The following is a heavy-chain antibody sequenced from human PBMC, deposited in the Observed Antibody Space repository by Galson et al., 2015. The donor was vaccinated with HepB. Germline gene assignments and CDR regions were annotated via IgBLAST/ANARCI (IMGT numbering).Heavy chain of an antibody. CDR2: IKQDGSEK. D-gene: IGHD3-10*01. CDR1: GFTFSSYA. CDR3: ARGGQLWFGELIDY. J-gene: IGHJ4*02. V-gene: IGHV3-7*03. Sequence: SLRLSCAASGFTFSSYAMSWVRQAPGKGLEWVANIKQDGSEKYYVDSVKGRFTISRDNAKNSLYLQMDSLRAEDTAVYYCARGGQLWFGELIDYWGQGTLVTVSS.